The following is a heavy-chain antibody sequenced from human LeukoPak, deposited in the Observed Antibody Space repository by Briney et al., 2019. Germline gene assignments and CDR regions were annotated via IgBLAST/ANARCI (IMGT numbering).Heavy chain of an antibody. D-gene: IGHD3-10*01. CDR2: ISAYNGNT. J-gene: IGHJ4*02. CDR3: ARERSGRPHYYFDY. V-gene: IGHV1-18*04. Sequence: GASVKLSCKASGYTFTGYYMHWVRQAPGQRLEWMGWISAYNGNTNYAQKLQGRVTMTTDTSTSTAYMELRSLRSDDTAVYYCARERSGRPHYYFDYWGQGTLVTVSS. CDR1: GYTFTGYY.